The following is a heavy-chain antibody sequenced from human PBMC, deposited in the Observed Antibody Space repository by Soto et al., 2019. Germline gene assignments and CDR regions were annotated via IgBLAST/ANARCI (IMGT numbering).Heavy chain of an antibody. J-gene: IGHJ6*02. V-gene: IGHV2-5*02. CDR3: IQSRCGCDCLQSYASHYYYVMDV. CDR1: GLARNTSGEG. CDR2: IYSDDDK. D-gene: IGHD2-21*02. Sequence: GAKLVNPAQSLTLTCPFSGLARNTSGEGVGWMGQPPGKGLEWRALIYSDDDKRYSPSLRSRLTISKDTSKNQVVLTMTNMDPVDTATYYCIQSRCGCDCLQSYASHYYYVMDVWGQGTTVTVSS.